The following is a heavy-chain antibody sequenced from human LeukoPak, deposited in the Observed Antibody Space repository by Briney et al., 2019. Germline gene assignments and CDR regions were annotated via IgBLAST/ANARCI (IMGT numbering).Heavy chain of an antibody. Sequence: GGSLRLSCAASGFSFSSYEMHWVRQAPGKGLEWVGRIQSKADGGTADYPAPVKGRFTISRDDSKNTLYLQMNSPTTEDTAIYYCATETHGGNYHVFDFWGQGTLVTVSS. CDR2: IQSKADGGTA. J-gene: IGHJ4*02. D-gene: IGHD1-26*01. V-gene: IGHV3-15*01. CDR1: GFSFSSYE. CDR3: ATETHGGNYHVFDF.